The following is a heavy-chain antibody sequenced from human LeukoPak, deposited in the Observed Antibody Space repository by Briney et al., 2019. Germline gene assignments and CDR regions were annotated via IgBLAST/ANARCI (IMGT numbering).Heavy chain of an antibody. CDR3: ARAMTKRGSYYTYYYYYMDV. CDR2: IYYSGST. J-gene: IGHJ6*03. Sequence: PSETLSLTCTVSGGSINIYYWSWIRQPPGKGLEWIGNIYYSGSTNYNPSLKSRVTISVDTSKNQFSLNLSSVTAADTAVYYCARAMTKRGSYYTYYYYYMDVWGKGTTVTVSS. CDR1: GGSINIYY. D-gene: IGHD1-26*01. V-gene: IGHV4-59*01.